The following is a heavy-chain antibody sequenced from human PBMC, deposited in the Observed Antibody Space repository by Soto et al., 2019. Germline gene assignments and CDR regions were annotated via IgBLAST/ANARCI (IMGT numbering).Heavy chain of an antibody. CDR2: ISGSGGST. CDR3: ARDQGSTSFPYDAFDI. Sequence: EVQLLESGGGLVQPGGSLRLSCAASGFLFSGYAMTWVRQAPGQGLEWVSGISGSGGSTYYADSVKGRFTISRDNSRDTLYLQMSSLRAADTAMYFCARDQGSTSFPYDAFDIRGQGTMVTVSS. CDR1: GFLFSGYA. J-gene: IGHJ3*02. D-gene: IGHD3-10*01. V-gene: IGHV3-23*01.